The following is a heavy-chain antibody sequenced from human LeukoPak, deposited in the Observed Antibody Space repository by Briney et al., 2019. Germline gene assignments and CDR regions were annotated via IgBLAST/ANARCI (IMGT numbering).Heavy chain of an antibody. D-gene: IGHD3-10*01. J-gene: IGHJ3*02. Sequence: GASVKVSCKASGGTFSSYATSWVRQAPGQGLEWMGRIIPIFGTANYAQKLQGRVTMTTDTSTSTAYMELRSLRSDDTAVYYCARVTMVLDAFDIWGQGTMVTVSS. CDR3: ARVTMVLDAFDI. V-gene: IGHV1-69*05. CDR2: IIPIFGTA. CDR1: GGTFSSYA.